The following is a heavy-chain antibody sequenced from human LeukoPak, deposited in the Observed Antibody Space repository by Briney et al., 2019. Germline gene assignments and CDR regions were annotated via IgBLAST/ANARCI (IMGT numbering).Heavy chain of an antibody. CDR1: GFTFSSHS. D-gene: IGHD4-17*01. CDR2: ISSSSSYI. Sequence: GGSLRLSCAASGFTFSSHSMNWVRQAPGKGLEWVSSISSSSSYIYYADSVKGRFTISRDNAKNSLYLQMNSLRAEDTAVYYCASQAHDYGDYVGYWGQGTLVTVFS. J-gene: IGHJ4*02. V-gene: IGHV3-21*01. CDR3: ASQAHDYGDYVGY.